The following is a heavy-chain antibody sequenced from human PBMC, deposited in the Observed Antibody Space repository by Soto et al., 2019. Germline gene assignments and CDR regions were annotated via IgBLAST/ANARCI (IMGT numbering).Heavy chain of an antibody. CDR2: ISYDGSNK. J-gene: IGHJ5*02. Sequence: PGGSLRLSCAASGFTFSSYGMHWVRQAPGKGLEWVAVISYDGSNKYYADSVKGRFTISRDNSKNTLYLQMNSLRAEDTAVYYCAKGVVVAATRDWFDPWGQGTLVTVSS. D-gene: IGHD2-15*01. CDR3: AKGVVVAATRDWFDP. V-gene: IGHV3-30*18. CDR1: GFTFSSYG.